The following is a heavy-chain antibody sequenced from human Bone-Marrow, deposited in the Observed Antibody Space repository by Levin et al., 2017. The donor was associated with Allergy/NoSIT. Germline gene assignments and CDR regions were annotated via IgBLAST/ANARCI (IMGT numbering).Heavy chain of an antibody. Sequence: GESLKISCVASGFPFSSYAMHWVRQAPDKGLEWVSVISHDGREKTYADFARGRFTISRDNSKNTMFLQMNSLTPEDTAVYRCVSLYFFGHIELIQARDYYYYGMDVWGQGTMVAVSS. V-gene: IGHV3-30*04. CDR2: ISHDGREK. CDR3: VSLYFFGHIELIQARDYYYYGMDV. D-gene: IGHD3-3*01. J-gene: IGHJ6*02. CDR1: GFPFSSYA.